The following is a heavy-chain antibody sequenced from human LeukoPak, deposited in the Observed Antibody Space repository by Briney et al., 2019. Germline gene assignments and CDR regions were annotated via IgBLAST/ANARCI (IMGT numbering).Heavy chain of an antibody. Sequence: PGGSLRLSCAASGFTFSSYSMNWVRQAPGKGLEWVSSISSSSSYIYYADSVKGRFTISRDNAKNSLYLQMNSLRAEDTAVYYCAREEPDSGYDFGYWGRGTLVTVSS. CDR2: ISSSSSYI. J-gene: IGHJ4*02. V-gene: IGHV3-21*01. D-gene: IGHD5-12*01. CDR1: GFTFSSYS. CDR3: AREEPDSGYDFGY.